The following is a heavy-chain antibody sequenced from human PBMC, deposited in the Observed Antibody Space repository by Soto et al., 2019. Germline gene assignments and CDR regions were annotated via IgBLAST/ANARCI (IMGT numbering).Heavy chain of an antibody. D-gene: IGHD3-22*01. Sequence: GGSLRLSCAASGFTFDDYAMHWVRQAPGKGLEWVSGISWNSGSIGYADSVKGRFTISRDNAKNSLYLQMNSLRAEDTALYYCAKVGHYDSSGYKTDTFDYWGQGTLVTVSS. CDR1: GFTFDDYA. CDR2: ISWNSGSI. J-gene: IGHJ4*02. V-gene: IGHV3-9*01. CDR3: AKVGHYDSSGYKTDTFDY.